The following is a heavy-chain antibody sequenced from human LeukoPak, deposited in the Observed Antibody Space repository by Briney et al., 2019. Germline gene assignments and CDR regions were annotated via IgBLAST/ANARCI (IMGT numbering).Heavy chain of an antibody. V-gene: IGHV4-61*01. CDR2: IYYSGST. Sequence: PSETLSLTCTVSGGSISSSSYYWSWIRQPPGKGLEWIGYIYYSGSTNYNPSLKSRVTISVDTSKNQFSLKLSSVTAADTAVYYCARDGTWGFDYWGQGTLVTVSS. D-gene: IGHD2-15*01. CDR3: ARDGTWGFDY. J-gene: IGHJ4*02. CDR1: GGSISSSSYY.